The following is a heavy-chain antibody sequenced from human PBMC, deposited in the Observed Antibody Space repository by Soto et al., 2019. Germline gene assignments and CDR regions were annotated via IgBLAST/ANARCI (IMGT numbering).Heavy chain of an antibody. V-gene: IGHV3-48*01. J-gene: IGHJ3*02. CDR1: GVTFSSYS. CDR2: ISSSSSTI. D-gene: IGHD3-9*01. CDR3: ARGSYDFDVLTGYYNGDAFDI. Sequence: GGSLRLSCAASGVTFSSYSMNWVRQAPGKGLEWVSYISSSSSTIYYADSVKGRFTISRDNAKNSLYLQMNSLRAEDTAVYYCARGSYDFDVLTGYYNGDAFDIWGQGTMVTVSS.